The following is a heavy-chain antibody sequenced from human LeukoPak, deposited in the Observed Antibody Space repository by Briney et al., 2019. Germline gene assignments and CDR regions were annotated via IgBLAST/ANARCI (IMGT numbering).Heavy chain of an antibody. CDR3: TRENRPFCPFAY. CDR2: ISHSGTT. D-gene: IGHD2/OR15-2a*01. J-gene: IGHJ4*02. V-gene: IGHV4-4*03. CDR1: GGSIDITNY. Sequence: PGTLPLTCGVSGGSIDITNYWSWVRQAPGKGLEWIREISHSGTTNYNPSLRSRVTMFLDRANNQFSLSLTSVTAADSAVYYCTRENRPFCPFAYWGQGVLVTVSS.